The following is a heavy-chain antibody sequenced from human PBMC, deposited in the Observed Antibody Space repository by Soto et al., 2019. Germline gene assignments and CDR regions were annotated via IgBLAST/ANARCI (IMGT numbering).Heavy chain of an antibody. CDR1: GFTFSSYA. V-gene: IGHV3-23*01. Sequence: GGSLRLSCAASGFTFSSYAMSWVRQAPGKGLEWVSAISGSGGSTYYADSVKGRFTISRDNSKNTLYLQMNSLRAEDTAVYYCASREITMIVAGMDVWGQGTRVTVSS. J-gene: IGHJ6*02. D-gene: IGHD3-22*01. CDR3: ASREITMIVAGMDV. CDR2: ISGSGGST.